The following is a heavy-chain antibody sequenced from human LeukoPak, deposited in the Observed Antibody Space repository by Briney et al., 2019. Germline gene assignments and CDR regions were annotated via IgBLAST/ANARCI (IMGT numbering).Heavy chain of an antibody. D-gene: IGHD3-16*02. CDR3: ARPDMITFGGVIVLDAFDI. CDR2: ISAYNGNT. Sequence: ASVKVSCKASGYTFTSYGISWVRQAPGQGLEWMGWISAYNGNTNYAQKLQGRVTMTTDTSTSTAYMELRSLRSDDTAVYYCARPDMITFGGVIVLDAFDIWGQGTMVTVSS. V-gene: IGHV1-18*01. J-gene: IGHJ3*02. CDR1: GYTFTSYG.